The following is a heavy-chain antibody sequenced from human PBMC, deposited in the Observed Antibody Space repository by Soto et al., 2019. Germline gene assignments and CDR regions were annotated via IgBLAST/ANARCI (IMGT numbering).Heavy chain of an antibody. D-gene: IGHD6-13*01. V-gene: IGHV1-69*01. J-gene: IGHJ5*02. CDR1: GGTFSSYA. CDR3: ARDHPGYSSSWYSFDQTPTAPPTGWFDP. Sequence: QVQLVQSGAEVKKPGSSVKVSCKASGGTFSSYAISWVRQAPGQGLEWMGGIIPIFGTANYAQKFQGRVTITAEESTSTAYMELSSLRSEDTAVYYCARDHPGYSSSWYSFDQTPTAPPTGWFDPWGQGTLVTVSS. CDR2: IIPIFGTA.